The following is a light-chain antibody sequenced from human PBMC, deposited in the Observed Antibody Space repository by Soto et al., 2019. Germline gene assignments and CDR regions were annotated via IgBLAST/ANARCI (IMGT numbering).Light chain of an antibody. J-gene: IGLJ1*01. CDR2: EGS. V-gene: IGLV2-23*01. CDR3: CSYAAGYTYV. CDR1: SSDIGAYNL. Sequence: QSVLTQPASVSGSPGQSITISCTGTSSDIGAYNLASWYQQHPGKAPKVMIYEGSGRPSGVSNRFSGSKSGNTASLTISGLQAEDEADYYCCSYAAGYTYVCGTGTKVTVL.